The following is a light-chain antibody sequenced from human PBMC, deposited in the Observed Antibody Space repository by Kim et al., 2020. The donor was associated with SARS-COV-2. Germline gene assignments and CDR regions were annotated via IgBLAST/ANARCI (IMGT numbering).Light chain of an antibody. Sequence: SSVGDRVIITCRSSQDIRNDLGWYQQNPGGAPKRLIYGASSLQSGVPSRFSGSGSGTEFTLTISSLQPEDFATYFCLQHNTYPITFGQGTRLEIK. V-gene: IGKV1-17*01. J-gene: IGKJ5*01. CDR2: GAS. CDR3: LQHNTYPIT. CDR1: QDIRND.